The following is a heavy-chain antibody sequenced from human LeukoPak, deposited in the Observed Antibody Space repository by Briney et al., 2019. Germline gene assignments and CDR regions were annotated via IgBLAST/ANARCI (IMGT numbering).Heavy chain of an antibody. V-gene: IGHV3-7*01. D-gene: IGHD7-27*01. J-gene: IGHJ4*02. Sequence: GCSLRLSCAASGFTLSTYWMSCVRQAPGKGLEWVANINQDGSEKYSVDSVKGRFTISRDNAKNSLYLQMNSLRAEDRAVYYCARGKLTGDSQFDSWGQGTLVTVSS. CDR3: ARGKLTGDSQFDS. CDR1: GFTLSTYW. CDR2: INQDGSEK.